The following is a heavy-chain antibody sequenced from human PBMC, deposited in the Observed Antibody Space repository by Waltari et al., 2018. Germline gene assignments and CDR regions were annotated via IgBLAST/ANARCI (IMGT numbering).Heavy chain of an antibody. CDR1: GFTVSSNY. J-gene: IGHJ3*02. CDR2: IYSGGSGGNT. Sequence: EVQLVGTGGGLIQPGGSLRLSCAASGFTVSSNYMPWVRPAPGKGLEWVSVIYSGGSGGNTYYADSVKGRFTISRDNSKNTLYLQMNGLRAEDTAMYYCATDYDGNAYVAFDIWGQGTMVTVSS. D-gene: IGHD3-22*01. V-gene: IGHV3-53*02. CDR3: ATDYDGNAYVAFDI.